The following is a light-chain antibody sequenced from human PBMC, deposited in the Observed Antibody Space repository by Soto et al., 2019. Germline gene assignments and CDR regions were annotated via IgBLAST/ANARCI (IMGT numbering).Light chain of an antibody. CDR1: SSNIGSNY. Sequence: QSLVTQPPSASGTPGQRVTISCSGSSSNIGSNYVYWYQHLPGTAPKVLIYKNSHRPSGVPDRFSGSKSDTSASLAISGLRSEDEAHYYCAVWDDSLSGVVFGGGTKLTVL. V-gene: IGLV1-47*01. J-gene: IGLJ3*02. CDR2: KNS. CDR3: AVWDDSLSGVV.